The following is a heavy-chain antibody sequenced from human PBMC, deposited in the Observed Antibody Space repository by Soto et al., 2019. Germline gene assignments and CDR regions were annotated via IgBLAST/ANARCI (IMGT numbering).Heavy chain of an antibody. CDR3: ARNPRDPSLFDY. CDR1: GGSISSGGYY. CDR2: IYYSGST. J-gene: IGHJ4*02. V-gene: IGHV4-31*03. Sequence: PSDTLSLTCTVSGGSISSGGYYWSWIRQHPGKGLEWIGYIYYSGSTYYNPSLKSRVTISVDTSKNQFSLKLSSVTAADTAVYYCARNPRDPSLFDYWGQGXLVTVSS.